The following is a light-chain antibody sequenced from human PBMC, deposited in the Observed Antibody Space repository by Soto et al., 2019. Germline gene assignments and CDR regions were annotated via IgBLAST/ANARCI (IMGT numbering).Light chain of an antibody. CDR3: GSLTGSNNVI. CDR1: SSDIGGYNY. Sequence: QSALTQPPSASGSPGQSVTISCTGTSSDIGGYNYVSWYQQSPGKAPKLMIYEVSRRPSGVPDRFSGSKSGNTASLTVSGLQTEDEADYYCGSLTGSNNVIFGGGTKLTVL. V-gene: IGLV2-8*01. J-gene: IGLJ2*01. CDR2: EVS.